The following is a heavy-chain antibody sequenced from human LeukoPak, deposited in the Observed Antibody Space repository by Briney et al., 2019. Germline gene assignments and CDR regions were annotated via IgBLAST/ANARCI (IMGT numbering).Heavy chain of an antibody. Sequence: SETLSLTCTVSGGTISSYYWSWIRQPPGTGLEWIGYIYYSGSTNYNPSLKSRVTISVDTSNNQFSLKLSSVTAADTAVYYCARARHSGSWYNAFDIWGQGTMVTVSS. J-gene: IGHJ3*02. V-gene: IGHV4-59*01. D-gene: IGHD6-13*01. CDR2: IYYSGST. CDR3: ARARHSGSWYNAFDI. CDR1: GGTISSYY.